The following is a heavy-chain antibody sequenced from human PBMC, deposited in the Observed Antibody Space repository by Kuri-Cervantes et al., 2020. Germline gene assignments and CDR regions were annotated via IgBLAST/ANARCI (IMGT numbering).Heavy chain of an antibody. CDR3: AKGGRSGLYYYYGMDV. CDR2: ISGSGGST. J-gene: IGHJ6*02. Sequence: LSLTCAASGFTFSSYWMSWVRQAPGKGLEWVSAISGSGGSTYYADSVKGRFTISRDNFKNTLYLQMNSLRAEDTAVYYCAKGGRSGLYYYYGMDVWGQGTTVTVSS. CDR1: GFTFSSYW. D-gene: IGHD6-19*01. V-gene: IGHV3-23*01.